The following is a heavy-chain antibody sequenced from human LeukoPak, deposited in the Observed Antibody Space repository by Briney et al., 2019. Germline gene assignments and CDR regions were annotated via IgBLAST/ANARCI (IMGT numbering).Heavy chain of an antibody. CDR2: ISSTSIYM. D-gene: IGHD6-19*01. V-gene: IGHV3-21*01. CDR3: ARGSVRNYFAS. Sequence: GGSLRLSCAASGFTFSSYSMNWVRQAPGKGLEWVSSISSTSIYMYYADSVKGRFTISRDNAKNSLYLQMNSLRAEDTSVYYCARGSVRNYFASWGKGTLVTVSS. CDR1: GFTFSSYS. J-gene: IGHJ4*02.